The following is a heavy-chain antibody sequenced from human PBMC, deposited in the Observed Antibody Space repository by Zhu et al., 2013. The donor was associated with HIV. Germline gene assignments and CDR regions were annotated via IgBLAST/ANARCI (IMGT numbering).Heavy chain of an antibody. CDR2: IIPIFGTA. CDR1: GGTFSSYA. J-gene: IGHJ6*02. V-gene: IGHV1-69*01. D-gene: IGHD6-13*01. Sequence: QVQLVQSGAEVKKPGSSVKVSCKASGGTFSSYAISWVRQAPGQGLEWVGGIIPIFGTANYAQKFQGRVTITADESTSTAYMELSSLRSEDTAVYYCARNKIAAAASGYYYYYGMDVWGQGTTVTVSS. CDR3: ARNKIAAAASGYYYYYGMDV.